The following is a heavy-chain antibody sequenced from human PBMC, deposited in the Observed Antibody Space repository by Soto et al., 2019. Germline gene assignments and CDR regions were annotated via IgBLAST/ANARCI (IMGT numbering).Heavy chain of an antibody. V-gene: IGHV1-3*01. CDR2: INAANGDT. J-gene: IGHJ5*02. CDR3: VRRHVSATGIDWFDP. CDR1: GYTFTSYG. Sequence: QVQLVQSGTEVKKPGASVKVSCKASGYTFTSYGIHWVRQAPGQRLEWMGWINAANGDTKYSPKFQGRGTLTRDTSASTAYMELSSLRSEDTAVYYCVRRHVSATGIDWFDPWGQGTLVTVSS. D-gene: IGHD6-13*01.